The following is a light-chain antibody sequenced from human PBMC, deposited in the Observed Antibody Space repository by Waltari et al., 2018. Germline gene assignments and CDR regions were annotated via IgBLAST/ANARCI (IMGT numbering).Light chain of an antibody. CDR3: QQSYDTLWS. CDR2: HAS. J-gene: IGKJ1*01. Sequence: DIEMTQSPSSLSASIGDPVHMTCRASQTISSALNWYQQKPGKAPKLLVYHASTLQNGVPSRFSGRGSGTNFALIINDLQPEDFGTYYCQQSYDTLWSFGPGTTVDIK. CDR1: QTISSA. V-gene: IGKV1-39*01.